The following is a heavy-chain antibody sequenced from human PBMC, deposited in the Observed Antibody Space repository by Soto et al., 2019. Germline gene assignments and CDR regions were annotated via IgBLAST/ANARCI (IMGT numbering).Heavy chain of an antibody. Sequence: GXCVNVSCTASRYPFTGYYVRGLRQAPGQGLEWMGWINPNSGGTNYAQKFQGWVTMTRDTYISTAYMELSRLRSDDTAVYYCARDSASDSSRYSLGYCGQGTLVTVSS. CDR2: INPNSGGT. D-gene: IGHD3-22*01. V-gene: IGHV1-2*04. CDR3: ARDSASDSSRYSLGY. J-gene: IGHJ4*02. CDR1: RYPFTGYY.